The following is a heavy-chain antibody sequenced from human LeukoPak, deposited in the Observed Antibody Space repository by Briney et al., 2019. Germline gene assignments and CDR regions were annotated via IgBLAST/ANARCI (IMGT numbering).Heavy chain of an antibody. Sequence: GGSLRPSCAASGFTFSSYGMHWVRQAPGKGLEWVAVISYDGSNKYYADSVKGRFTISRDNSKNTLYLQMNSLRAEDTAVYYCARDATSYYDSSTGNWFDPWGQGTLVTVSS. CDR3: ARDATSYYDSSTGNWFDP. V-gene: IGHV3-30*03. CDR2: ISYDGSNK. D-gene: IGHD3-22*01. CDR1: GFTFSSYG. J-gene: IGHJ5*02.